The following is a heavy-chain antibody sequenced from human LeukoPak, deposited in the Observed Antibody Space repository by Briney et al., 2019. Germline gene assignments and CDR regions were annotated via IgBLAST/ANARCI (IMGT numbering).Heavy chain of an antibody. CDR3: ARVIKYYYGSGSYYKNSPRRYYYGMDV. V-gene: IGHV1-18*01. D-gene: IGHD3-10*01. CDR1: GYTFTSYG. Sequence: ASVKVSCKASGYTFTSYGISWVRQAPGQGLEWMGWISAYNGNTNYAQKLQGRVTMTTDTSTSTAYMELRSLRSDDTAVYYCARVIKYYYGSGSYYKNSPRRYYYGMDVWGQGTTVTVSS. CDR2: ISAYNGNT. J-gene: IGHJ6*02.